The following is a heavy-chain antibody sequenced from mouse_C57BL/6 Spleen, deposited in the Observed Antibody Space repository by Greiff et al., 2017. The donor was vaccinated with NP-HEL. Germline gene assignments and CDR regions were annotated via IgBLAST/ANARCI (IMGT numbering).Heavy chain of an antibody. CDR1: GYAFSSSW. D-gene: IGHD2-3*01. CDR2: IYPGDGDT. Sequence: VQLQQSGPELVKPGASVKLSCKASGYAFSSSWMNWVKQRPGQGLEWIGGIYPGDGDTNYNGKFKGKATLTADKSSSTAYMQLSSLTSEDSAVYFCARSNDGYYPQFAYWGQGTLVTVSA. V-gene: IGHV1-82*01. CDR3: ARSNDGYYPQFAY. J-gene: IGHJ3*01.